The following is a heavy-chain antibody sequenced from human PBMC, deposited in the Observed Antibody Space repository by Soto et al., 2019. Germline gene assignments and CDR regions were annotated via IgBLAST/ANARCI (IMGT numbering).Heavy chain of an antibody. CDR3: VRSGRRSGIDY. Sequence: QVHLVQSGAEVKQPGSSVKVSCEASGYTFSSYHISWVRQASGQGLEWMGWVNPNSNETDYAQKFQGRVTMTGNTSIRTAYMELSSLRSDDTAVYYCVRSGRRSGIDYWGQGTLVTVSS. J-gene: IGHJ4*02. V-gene: IGHV1-8*01. CDR1: GYTFSSYH. D-gene: IGHD5-12*01. CDR2: VNPNSNET.